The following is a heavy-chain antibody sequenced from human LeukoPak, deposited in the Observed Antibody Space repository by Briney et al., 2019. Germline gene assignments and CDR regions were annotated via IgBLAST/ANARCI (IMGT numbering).Heavy chain of an antibody. Sequence: PSETLSLTCTVSGGSISSGDYYWSWIRQPPGKGLEWIGYIYYSGSSYYNPSLKSRVTMSVDTSKNQFSLKLSSATAADTALYYCASLNGDPSYWSFDLWGRGTLVTVSS. D-gene: IGHD4-17*01. CDR2: IYYSGSS. CDR3: ASLNGDPSYWSFDL. V-gene: IGHV4-30-4*01. CDR1: GGSISSGDYY. J-gene: IGHJ2*01.